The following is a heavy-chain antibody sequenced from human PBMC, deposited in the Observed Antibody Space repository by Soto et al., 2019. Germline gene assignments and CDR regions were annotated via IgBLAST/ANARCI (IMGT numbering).Heavy chain of an antibody. D-gene: IGHD1-1*01. J-gene: IGHJ2*01. CDR2: INPSGGST. V-gene: IGHV1-46*01. CDR1: DYY. CDR3: ATRGPDTNTYYGTGKYWYFDL. Sequence: GASVKVSCKASDYYIHWVRQAPGQGLEWMGIINPSGGSTYSQMFQGRFTMTRDTSTNTVYMELSSLRSEDTDVYYCATRGPDTNTYYGTGKYWYFDLWGRGTLVTVSS.